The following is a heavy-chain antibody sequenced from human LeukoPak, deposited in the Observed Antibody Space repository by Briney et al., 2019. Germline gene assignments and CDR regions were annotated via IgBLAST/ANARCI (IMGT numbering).Heavy chain of an antibody. CDR1: GFTFSNY. CDR2: IYSGGST. D-gene: IGHD2-21*01. CDR3: ARGYVVKGAFDI. J-gene: IGHJ3*02. V-gene: IGHV3-53*01. Sequence: GGSLRLSCAASGFTFSNYMSWVRQAPGKGLESVSVIYSGGSTYSADSVKGRFTISRDNSKNTLYLQMNSLRADDTAVYYCARGYVVKGAFDIWGQGTMVTVSS.